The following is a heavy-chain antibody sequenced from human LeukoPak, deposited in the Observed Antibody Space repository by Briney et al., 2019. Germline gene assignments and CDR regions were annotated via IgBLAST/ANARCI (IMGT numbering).Heavy chain of an antibody. D-gene: IGHD1-26*01. J-gene: IGHJ5*02. CDR1: GFPFSSYA. CDR3: ARAQVGAPTDL. CDR2: IHGDGDNI. V-gene: IGHV3-74*01. Sequence: GGSLGLSCAASGFPFSSYAMSWVRQAPGKGLVWVARIHGDGDNISYADSVRGRFTISRDNAKDTLYLHMNSLRPEDTAVYYCARAQVGAPTDLWGQGTLVTVSS.